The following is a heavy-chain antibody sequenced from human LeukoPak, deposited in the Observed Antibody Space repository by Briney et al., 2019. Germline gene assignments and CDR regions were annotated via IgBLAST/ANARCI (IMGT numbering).Heavy chain of an antibody. D-gene: IGHD2-2*01. CDR2: IKKDGSEK. Sequence: GGSLRLSCAASGFTFSTYWMSWVRRAPGKGLEWVANIKKDGSEKYYVDSVKGRFTISRDNAKNSLYLQTNSLRAEDTAVYYCARRALRYCSSTSCPAQYYGVDVWGKGTTVTVSS. J-gene: IGHJ6*04. CDR3: ARRALRYCSSTSCPAQYYGVDV. CDR1: GFTFSTYW. V-gene: IGHV3-7*03.